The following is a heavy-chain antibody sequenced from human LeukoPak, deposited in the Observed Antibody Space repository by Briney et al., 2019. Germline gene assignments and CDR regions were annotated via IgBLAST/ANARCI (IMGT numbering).Heavy chain of an antibody. D-gene: IGHD6-13*01. CDR3: ARGTGYSSSWFLN. Sequence: ASVKVSCKASGDTFSSYSFSWARQAPGQGLEWMGRIIPTLGITNFAQKFQGRVTITADKSASTAFMELSSLRSADTAVYYCARGTGYSSSWFLNWGQGTLVTVSS. CDR1: GDTFSSYS. V-gene: IGHV1-69*02. CDR2: IIPTLGIT. J-gene: IGHJ1*01.